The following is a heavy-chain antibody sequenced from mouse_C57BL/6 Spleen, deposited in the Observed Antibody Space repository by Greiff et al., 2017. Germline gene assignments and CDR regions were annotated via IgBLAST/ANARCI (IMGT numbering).Heavy chain of an antibody. Sequence: EVKLVESEGGLVQPGSSMKLSCTASGFTFSDYYMAWVRQVPEKGLEWVANINYDGSSTYYLDSLKSRFIISRDNAKNILYLQMSSLTSEDTATYYCARGVYAMDYFGPGTSFTVSS. CDR2: INYDGSST. V-gene: IGHV5-16*01. J-gene: IGHJ4*01. CDR3: ARGVYAMDY. CDR1: GFTFSDYY.